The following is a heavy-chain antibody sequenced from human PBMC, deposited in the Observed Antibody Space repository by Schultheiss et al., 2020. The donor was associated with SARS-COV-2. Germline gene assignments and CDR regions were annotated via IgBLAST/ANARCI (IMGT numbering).Heavy chain of an antibody. CDR2: ISSSSSYT. V-gene: IGHV3-11*06. D-gene: IGHD1-26*01. CDR1: GFTFSDYY. J-gene: IGHJ4*02. Sequence: GESLKISCAASGFTFSDYYMSWIRQAPGKGLEWVSYISSSSSYTNYADSVKGRFTISRDNSKNTLYLQMNSLRAEDTAVYYCARVSEASYSGSYYLDYWGQGTLVTVSS. CDR3: ARVSEASYSGSYYLDY.